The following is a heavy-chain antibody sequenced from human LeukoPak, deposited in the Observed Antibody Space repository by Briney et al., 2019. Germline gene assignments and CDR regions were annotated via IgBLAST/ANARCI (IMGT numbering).Heavy chain of an antibody. J-gene: IGHJ3*02. CDR1: GFTFSNYA. D-gene: IGHD3-22*01. CDR3: ANDGAYYDSNTDAFDT. CDR2: ISGSGGST. V-gene: IGHV3-23*01. Sequence: GGSLRLSCAASGFTFSNYAMSWVRQAPGKGLEWVSAISGSGGSTYYVDSVKGRFTVSRDNSKNTLYLQMNSLRAEDTAVYYCANDGAYYDSNTDAFDTWGQGTMVTVSS.